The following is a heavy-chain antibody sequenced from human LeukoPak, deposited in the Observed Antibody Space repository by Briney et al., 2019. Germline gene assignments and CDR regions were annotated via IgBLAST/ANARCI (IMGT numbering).Heavy chain of an antibody. CDR3: ARLYSSGWYDYYYYYMDV. V-gene: IGHV4-39*01. Sequence: KPSETLSLTCTVSGGSISSSSYYWGWIRQPPGKGLEWIGSIYYSVNTYYNPSLKSRVTISVDTSKNQFSLKLSSVTAADTAVYYCARLYSSGWYDYYYYYMDVWGKGTTVTISS. D-gene: IGHD6-19*01. CDR2: IYYSVNT. J-gene: IGHJ6*03. CDR1: GGSISSSSYY.